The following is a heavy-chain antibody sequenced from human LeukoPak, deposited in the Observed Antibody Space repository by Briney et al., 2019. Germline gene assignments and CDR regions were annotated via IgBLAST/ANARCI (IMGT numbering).Heavy chain of an antibody. D-gene: IGHD4-17*01. Sequence: GGSLRLSCAASGFTFRDYYMSWIRQAPGKGLEWISYISSSAGTIHYVDSVKGRFTISRDNAKNSLYLQMDRLRVEDTAVYYCATSVTRRRLDWFIDLWGRGTLVSVSS. V-gene: IGHV3-11*04. CDR2: ISSSAGTI. CDR3: ATSVTRRRLDWFIDL. CDR1: GFTFRDYY. J-gene: IGHJ2*01.